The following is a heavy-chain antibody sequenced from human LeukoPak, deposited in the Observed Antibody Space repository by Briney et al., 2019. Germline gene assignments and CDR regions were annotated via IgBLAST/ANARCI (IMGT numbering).Heavy chain of an antibody. D-gene: IGHD3-22*01. CDR1: GGSISSYY. J-gene: IGHJ3*02. Sequence: PSETLSLTCTVSGGSISSYYWSWIRQPPGKGLEWIGYIYYSGSTNYNPSLKSRVTMSVDTSKNQFSLKLSSVTAADTAMYYCARVDYYDSNGYYNHDSFDIWGQGTMVTVSS. CDR3: ARVDYYDSNGYYNHDSFDI. CDR2: IYYSGST. V-gene: IGHV4-59*12.